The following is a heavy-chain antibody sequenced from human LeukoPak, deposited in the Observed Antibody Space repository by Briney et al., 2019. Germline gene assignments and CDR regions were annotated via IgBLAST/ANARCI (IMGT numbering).Heavy chain of an antibody. Sequence: GESLMISCKGSGYSFSSYWIAWVRQMPGKGLEWMGIIYPGDSDIRYSPSFQGQVTSSTDKSISTAYLQWSSLKASDTAMYYCARSSRVGGTDWYFDLWGRGTLVTVSS. CDR1: GYSFSSYW. CDR3: ARSSRVGGTDWYFDL. D-gene: IGHD1-26*01. J-gene: IGHJ2*01. CDR2: IYPGDSDI. V-gene: IGHV5-51*01.